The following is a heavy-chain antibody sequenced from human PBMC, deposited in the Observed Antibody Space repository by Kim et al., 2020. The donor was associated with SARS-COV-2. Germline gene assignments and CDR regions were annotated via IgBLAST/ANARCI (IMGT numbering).Heavy chain of an antibody. CDR1: GGSISSCSYF. J-gene: IGHJ6*02. D-gene: IGHD3-10*01. CDR2: NNCSGNY. Sequence: SETLSLTCTVSGGSISSCSYFWGWQRPAKGMERVWIGSNNCSGNYYSNPSLKRRITISEDTTKNQLSLKLSSATAAATAVYSCARGRGGHLWSYGMYVWGQGTTVTVSS. CDR3: ARGRGGHLWSYGMYV. V-gene: IGHV4-39*01.